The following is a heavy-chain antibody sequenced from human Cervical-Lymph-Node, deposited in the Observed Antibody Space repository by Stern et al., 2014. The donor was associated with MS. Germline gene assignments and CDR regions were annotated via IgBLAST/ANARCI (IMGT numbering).Heavy chain of an antibody. CDR3: ATYNWNSPFDP. V-gene: IGHV3-74*02. CDR2: ISPDGRDT. J-gene: IGHJ5*02. CDR1: GFTFSSSW. D-gene: IGHD1-7*01. Sequence: EVQLVESGGGLVQPGGSLRLACAASGFTFSSSWMYCVRQTPGKGLAWVSRISPDGRDTINADSVKGRFTISRDNGKNTLYLQMNSLRVEDTALYYCATYNWNSPFDPWGQGTLVTVSS.